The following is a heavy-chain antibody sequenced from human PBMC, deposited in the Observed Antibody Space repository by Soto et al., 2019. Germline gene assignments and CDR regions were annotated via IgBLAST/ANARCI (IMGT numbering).Heavy chain of an antibody. J-gene: IGHJ4*02. CDR1: GFTFDDYA. CDR3: AKDTHYDLGGFDY. D-gene: IGHD3-3*01. Sequence: EVQLVESGGGLVQPGRSLRLSCAASGFTFDDYAMHWVRQAPGKGLEWVSGISWNSGSIGYADSVKGRFTISRDNAKKSLYLQMNSLRAEDTALYYCAKDTHYDLGGFDYWGQGTLVTVSS. CDR2: ISWNSGSI. V-gene: IGHV3-9*01.